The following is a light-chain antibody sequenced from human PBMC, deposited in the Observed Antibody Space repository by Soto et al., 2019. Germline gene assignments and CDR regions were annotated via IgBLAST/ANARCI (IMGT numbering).Light chain of an antibody. Sequence: QSALTQPPSVSGSPGQSVTISCIGTSSDIGSYNSVSWYQQSPGTAPKLIIYEVTNRPSGVAGRFSGSKSGNTASLTISGLQAEDEADYYCTSYTTRTALVFGGGTKLTVL. J-gene: IGLJ3*02. CDR3: TSYTTRTALV. CDR2: EVT. V-gene: IGLV2-18*02. CDR1: SSDIGSYNS.